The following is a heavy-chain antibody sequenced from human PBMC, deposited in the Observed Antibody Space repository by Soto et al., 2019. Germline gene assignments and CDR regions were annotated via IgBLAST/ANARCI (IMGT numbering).Heavy chain of an antibody. D-gene: IGHD1-26*01. CDR2: ITYDGANG. J-gene: IGHJ4*02. V-gene: IGHV3-30*09. CDR3: ARAFSGSYPNFDY. CDR1: GFIFRSYA. Sequence: GGSLRLSCLASGFIFRSYAMHWVRRAPGKGLEWVAVITYDGANGYYADSVRGRFAISRDNSKSTLFLQMNSLRPEDTAVYYCARAFSGSYPNFDYWGQGTLVTVSS.